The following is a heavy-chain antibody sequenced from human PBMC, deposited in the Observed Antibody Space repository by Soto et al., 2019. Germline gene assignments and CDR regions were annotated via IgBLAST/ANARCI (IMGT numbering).Heavy chain of an antibody. V-gene: IGHV1-69*13. D-gene: IGHD3-16*01. J-gene: IGHJ6*02. Sequence: SVKVSCKASGGTLSSHAISWVRQAPGQGLEWMGGIIPFFKAANYAQKFQGRVTITADDSTSTAYMDLYSLRSEDTAVYYCARDVPLNYYDGTFSYYAMDVWGQGTTVTVSS. CDR1: GGTLSSHA. CDR2: IIPFFKAA. CDR3: ARDVPLNYYDGTFSYYAMDV.